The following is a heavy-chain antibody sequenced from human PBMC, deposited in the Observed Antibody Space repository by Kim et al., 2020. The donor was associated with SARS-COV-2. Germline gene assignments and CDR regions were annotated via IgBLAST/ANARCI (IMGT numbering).Heavy chain of an antibody. J-gene: IGHJ4*02. CDR3: ARVHSSSTRRYYFDY. Sequence: PSLMSRVTISVDTSKNQFSLKLTTVTAADTAVYYCARVHSSSTRRYYFDYWGQGTLVTVSS. D-gene: IGHD6-6*01. V-gene: IGHV4-59*01.